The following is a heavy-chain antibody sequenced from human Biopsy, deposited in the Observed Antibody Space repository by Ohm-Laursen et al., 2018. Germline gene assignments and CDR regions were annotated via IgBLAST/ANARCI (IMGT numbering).Heavy chain of an antibody. D-gene: IGHD1-26*01. CDR2: ISGYNGKT. CDR1: GYFFSSYG. J-gene: IGHJ4*02. V-gene: IGHV1-18*01. Sequence: ASVKVSCKASGYFFSSYGLNWVRQAPGQGLEWMGRISGYNGKTNYAQKFQGRVTMTIDSSASTAYLELRSLRSDDTAFYYCVRGTGSQYFDYWGQGTLVTVSS. CDR3: VRGTGSQYFDY.